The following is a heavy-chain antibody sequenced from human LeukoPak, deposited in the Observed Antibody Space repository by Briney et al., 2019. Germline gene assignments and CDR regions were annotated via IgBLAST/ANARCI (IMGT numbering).Heavy chain of an antibody. CDR2: ISSSSSYA. CDR1: GFTFSDYY. CDR3: ARHSYCTNGVCYTDWFDP. J-gene: IGHJ5*02. D-gene: IGHD2-8*01. V-gene: IGHV3-11*06. Sequence: PGGSLRLSCAASGFTFSDYYMGWIRQAPGKGLEWVSYISSSSSYANYADSVKGRFTISRDNAKNSLYLQMNSLRAEDTAVYYCARHSYCTNGVCYTDWFDPWGQGTLVTVSS.